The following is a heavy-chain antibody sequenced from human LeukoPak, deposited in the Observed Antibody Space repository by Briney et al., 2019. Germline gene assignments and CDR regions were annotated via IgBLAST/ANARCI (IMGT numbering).Heavy chain of an antibody. CDR1: GGSISSSNW. J-gene: IGHJ3*02. Sequence: PSGTLSLTCAVSGGSISSSNWWSWIRQPPGKGLEWIGYIYYSGSTYYNPSLKSRVTISVDSSKNQFSLKLSSVTAADTAVYYLARVGIVGVVAATHDVFDIGGQGKMLTVSS. D-gene: IGHD2-15*01. CDR2: IYYSGST. CDR3: ARVGIVGVVAATHDVFDI. V-gene: IGHV4-4*02.